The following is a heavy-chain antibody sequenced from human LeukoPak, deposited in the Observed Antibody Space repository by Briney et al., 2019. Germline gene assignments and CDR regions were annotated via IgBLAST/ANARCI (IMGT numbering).Heavy chain of an antibody. Sequence: SETLSLTCTVSRGSINSYYWSWIRQPPGKGLEWIGYIYYSGSTNYNPSLKSRVTISVDTSKNQFSLKLSSVTAADTAVYYCARTGSGWTRGFDYWGQGTLVTVSS. CDR3: ARTGSGWTRGFDY. CDR1: RGSINSYY. CDR2: IYYSGST. V-gene: IGHV4-59*01. J-gene: IGHJ4*02. D-gene: IGHD6-19*01.